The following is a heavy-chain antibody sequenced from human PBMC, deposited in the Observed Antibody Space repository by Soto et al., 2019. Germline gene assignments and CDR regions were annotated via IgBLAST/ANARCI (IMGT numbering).Heavy chain of an antibody. CDR2: ISYDGSNK. V-gene: IGHV3-30*18. J-gene: IGHJ4*02. CDR1: GFTFSSYG. Sequence: QVQLVESGGGVVQPGRSLRLSCAASGFTFSSYGMHWVRQAPGKGLEWVAVISYDGSNKYYADSVKGRFTISRDNSKNTLYLQMNSLRAEDTAVYYCAKGLALGWFGELPYFDYWGQGTLVTVSS. CDR3: AKGLALGWFGELPYFDY. D-gene: IGHD3-10*01.